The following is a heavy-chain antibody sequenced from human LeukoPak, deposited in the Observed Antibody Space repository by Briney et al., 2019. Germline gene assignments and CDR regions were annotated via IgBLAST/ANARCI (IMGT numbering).Heavy chain of an antibody. CDR1: GYSFSSYW. CDR2: IDLSDSYT. D-gene: IGHD3-10*01. V-gene: IGHV5-10-1*01. J-gene: IGHJ5*02. Sequence: GESLKISCQGSGYSFSSYWITWVRQMPGKGLEWMGRIDLSDSYTSSSPPFQGHVTISADKSISTAFLEWSSLRASDTAIYYCARHYPPGNWLDPWGQGTLVTVSS. CDR3: ARHYPPGNWLDP.